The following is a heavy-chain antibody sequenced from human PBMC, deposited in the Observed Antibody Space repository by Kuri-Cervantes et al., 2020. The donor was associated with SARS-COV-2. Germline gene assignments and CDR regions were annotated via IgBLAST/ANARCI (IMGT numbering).Heavy chain of an antibody. CDR2: INHSGST. J-gene: IGHJ2*01. CDR1: GGSFSGYY. V-gene: IGHV4-34*01. Sequence: GSLRLSCAVYGGSFSGYYWSWIRQPPGKGLEWIGEINHSGSTNYNPSLKSRVIISVDTSKNQFSLKLSSVTAADTAVYYCARVIAAAGPPNWYFDLWGRGTLVTVSS. D-gene: IGHD6-13*01. CDR3: ARVIAAAGPPNWYFDL.